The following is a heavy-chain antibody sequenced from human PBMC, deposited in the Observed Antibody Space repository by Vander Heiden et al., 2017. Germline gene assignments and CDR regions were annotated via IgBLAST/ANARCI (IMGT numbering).Heavy chain of an antibody. CDR1: GFTFHTYA. Sequence: QVQLVEPGGCVVQPGRSLRLSCAASGFTFHTYAMHWVRQATRKGLEWVAFKSYDGSNKYFADSVKGRFTILRDNSKNTLYLQMNSLRPEDTAVYYCAKDSLSGGVRGVDAFDVWGQGTLVTVSS. J-gene: IGHJ3*01. CDR2: KSYDGSNK. CDR3: AKDSLSGGVRGVDAFDV. D-gene: IGHD3-10*01. V-gene: IGHV3-30*18.